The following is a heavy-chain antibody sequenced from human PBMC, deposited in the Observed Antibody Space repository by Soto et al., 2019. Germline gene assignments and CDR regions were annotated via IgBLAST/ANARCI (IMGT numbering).Heavy chain of an antibody. CDR2: ISYSVST. V-gene: IGHV4-30-4*01. CDR3: ATMGTPATGLYYFDY. J-gene: IGHJ4*02. D-gene: IGHD5-18*01. Sequence: QVQLQESGPGLVKPSQTLSLTCTVSGGSISSGNYYWSWIRQPPGKGLEWIGFISYSVSTYYSLSLKSRVTISVDTSKNQFSLNLSFVTAADTAVYYCATMGTPATGLYYFDYWGQGTLVTVSS. CDR1: GGSISSGNYY.